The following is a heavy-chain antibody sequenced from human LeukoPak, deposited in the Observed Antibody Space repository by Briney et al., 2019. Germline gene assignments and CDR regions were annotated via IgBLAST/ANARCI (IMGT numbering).Heavy chain of an antibody. CDR1: GFTFSSYA. D-gene: IGHD3-10*01. J-gene: IGHJ4*02. Sequence: GGSLGLSRAASGFTFSSYAMSWVRQAPGKGLEWVSSISGSAGSTYYADSVKGRFTISRDNSKNTLYLQMNSLRAEDTAVYYCAKVISPDYWGQGTLVTVSS. CDR3: AKVISPDY. CDR2: ISGSAGST. V-gene: IGHV3-23*01.